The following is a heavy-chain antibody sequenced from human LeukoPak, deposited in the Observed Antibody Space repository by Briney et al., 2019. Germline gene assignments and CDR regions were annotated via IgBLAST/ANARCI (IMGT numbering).Heavy chain of an antibody. D-gene: IGHD3-22*01. CDR1: GYTFKGYG. CDR3: AKASYYYDSSGYFWFDP. J-gene: IGHJ5*02. CDR2: ISGSGGSGGRT. Sequence: GGTLRLSCEASGYTFKGYGLTWVRQAPGKGLEWVSGISGSGGSGGRTYYADSVRGRFTISRDSSEKRLYLQMNSLRAEDTAIYYCAKASYYYDSSGYFWFDPWGQGTLVTVSS. V-gene: IGHV3-23*01.